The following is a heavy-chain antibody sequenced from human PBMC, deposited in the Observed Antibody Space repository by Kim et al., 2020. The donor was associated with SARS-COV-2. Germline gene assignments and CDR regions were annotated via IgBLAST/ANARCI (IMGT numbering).Heavy chain of an antibody. Sequence: SETLSLTCTGSGGAISGYYWSWIRQPPGKGLEWIGYIYYSGSTNYNPALKSRVTISVDTSKNQFSLKLSSVTAADTAVYYCARGEVGIKDFALYYFDYCGEGTQVSVSS. V-gene: IGHV4-59*08. CDR3: ARGEVGIKDFALYYFDY. CDR2: IYYSGST. J-gene: IGHJ4*02. CDR1: GGAISGYY. D-gene: IGHD3-22*01.